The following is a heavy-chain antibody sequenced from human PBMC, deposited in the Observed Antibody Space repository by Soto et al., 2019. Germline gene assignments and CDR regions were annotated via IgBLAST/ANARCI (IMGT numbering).Heavy chain of an antibody. V-gene: IGHV4-59*01. CDR3: ARTTYTTSNYFDY. Sequence: XETLSLTCTVAGCSITSYYWSWIRQPPGKGLEWIAYIYYRGSNTYNPSLESRVTMSVDTSKNQFSLNLSSVTAADTAVYYCARTTYTTSNYFDYWGQGPLVTVSS. D-gene: IGHD2-2*02. J-gene: IGHJ4*01. CDR1: GCSITSYY. CDR2: IYYRGSN.